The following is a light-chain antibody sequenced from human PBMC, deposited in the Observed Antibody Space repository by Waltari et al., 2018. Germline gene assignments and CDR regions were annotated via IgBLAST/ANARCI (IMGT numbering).Light chain of an antibody. Sequence: QVVLTQSPSASASLGASVKLTCTPSSPPSTHTLPWPRQQPEKGPRFLMKVNSDGIYTKGDGIPDRFSGSSLGAERYLTISSLQSEDEADYYCQTWGTYTQRMFGGGTKLTVL. CDR3: QTWGTYTQRM. J-gene: IGLJ3*02. CDR1: SPPSTHT. CDR2: VNSDGIY. V-gene: IGLV4-69*01.